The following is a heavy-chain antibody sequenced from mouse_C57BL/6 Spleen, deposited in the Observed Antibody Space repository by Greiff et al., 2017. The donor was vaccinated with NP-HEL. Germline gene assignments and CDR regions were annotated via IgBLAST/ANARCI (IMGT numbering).Heavy chain of an antibody. CDR1: GYSFTGYY. J-gene: IGHJ2*01. CDR3: ARLDYGSDFDY. V-gene: IGHV1-42*01. Sequence: QLQQSGPELVKPGASVKISCKASGYSFTGYYMNWVKQSPEKSLEWIGEINPSTGGTTYNQKFKAKATLTVDKSSSTAYMQLKSLTSEDSAVYYCARLDYGSDFDYWGQGTTLTVSS. D-gene: IGHD1-1*01. CDR2: INPSTGGT.